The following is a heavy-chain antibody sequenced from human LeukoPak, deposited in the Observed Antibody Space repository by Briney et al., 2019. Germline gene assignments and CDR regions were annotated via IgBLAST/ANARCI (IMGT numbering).Heavy chain of an antibody. CDR1: GFTFSTYG. V-gene: IGHV3-33*06. CDR3: SKSRDIYYYYYYMDV. CDR2: IWYDGSEK. J-gene: IGHJ6*03. Sequence: GRSLRLTCAASGFTFSTYGIQWGRRAPGKGLEWVALIWYDGSEKYYSDSVKRRFTISRDNSKNTLYLQMNSLRAEDTAVYYCSKSRDIYYYYYYMDVWGKGTTVTVSS.